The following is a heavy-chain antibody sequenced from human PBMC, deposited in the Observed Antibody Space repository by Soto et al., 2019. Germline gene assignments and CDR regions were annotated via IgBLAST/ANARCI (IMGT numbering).Heavy chain of an antibody. CDR2: AYYRGTT. Sequence: SETLSLTCTVSGGSIASGGYSWGWIRQPPGEGLEWIGVAYYRGTTYYNPSLKSRVTMSIDTSENQFSLNLSSVTAADTAIYYCARTIPNSGFRRGMDVWGQGTTVTVS. CDR1: GGSIASGGYS. CDR3: ARTIPNSGFRRGMDV. J-gene: IGHJ6*02. D-gene: IGHD6-19*01. V-gene: IGHV4-39*01.